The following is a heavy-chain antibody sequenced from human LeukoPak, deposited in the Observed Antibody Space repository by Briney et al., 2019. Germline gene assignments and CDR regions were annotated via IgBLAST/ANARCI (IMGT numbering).Heavy chain of an antibody. Sequence: ASVKVSCKASGYTFTGYYMHWVLQAPGQGLEWMGRINPHSGGTNYAQKFQGRVTMPRDRSISKAFMALSRLSSDDTAVYYCAGDVGATYENWGQGTLVTVSS. CDR1: GYTFTGYY. CDR3: AGDVGATYEN. D-gene: IGHD1-26*01. J-gene: IGHJ4*02. V-gene: IGHV1-2*06. CDR2: INPHSGGT.